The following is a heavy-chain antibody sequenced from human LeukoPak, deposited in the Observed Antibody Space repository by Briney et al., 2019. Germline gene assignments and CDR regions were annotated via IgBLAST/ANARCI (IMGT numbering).Heavy chain of an antibody. D-gene: IGHD1-14*01. Sequence: ASVKVSCKASGYTFTGYYMHWVRQAPGQGLEWMGWINPNSGGTNYAQKFQGRVTMTRDTSISTAYMELSRLRSDDTAVYYCARDPAAATTYYYYYMDVWGKGTTVTVSS. CDR2: INPNSGGT. V-gene: IGHV1-2*02. CDR1: GYTFTGYY. J-gene: IGHJ6*03. CDR3: ARDPAAATTYYYYYMDV.